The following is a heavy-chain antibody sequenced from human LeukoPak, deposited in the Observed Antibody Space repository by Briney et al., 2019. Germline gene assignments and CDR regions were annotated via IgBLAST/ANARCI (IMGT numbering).Heavy chain of an antibody. J-gene: IGHJ6*02. CDR1: GFTFSSYA. CDR2: ISGSSGST. Sequence: GGSLRLSCAASGFTFSSYAMSWVRQAPGKGLEWVSAISGSSGSTYYADSVKGRFTISRDNSKNTLYLQMNSLRAEDTAVYYCANPLLRGIVEGYYGMDVWGQGTTVTVSS. V-gene: IGHV3-23*01. D-gene: IGHD3-22*01. CDR3: ANPLLRGIVEGYYGMDV.